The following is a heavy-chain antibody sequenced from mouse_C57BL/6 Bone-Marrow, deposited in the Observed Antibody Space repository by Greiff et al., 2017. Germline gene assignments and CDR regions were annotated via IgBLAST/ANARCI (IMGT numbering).Heavy chain of an antibody. J-gene: IGHJ2*01. CDR2: ISYDGSN. Sequence: EVKLMESGPGLVKPSQSLSLTCSVTGYSITSGYYWNWIRQFPGNKLEWMGYISYDGSNNYNPSLKNRISITRDTSKNQFFLKWNSVTTEDTATYYCARDRDGSSYGYWGQGTTLTVSS. CDR1: GYSITSGYY. CDR3: ARDRDGSSYGY. D-gene: IGHD1-1*01. V-gene: IGHV3-6*01.